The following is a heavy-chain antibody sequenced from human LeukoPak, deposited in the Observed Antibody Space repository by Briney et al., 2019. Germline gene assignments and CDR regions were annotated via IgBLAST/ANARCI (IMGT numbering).Heavy chain of an antibody. V-gene: IGHV1-18*01. CDR1: GYTFTSYG. J-gene: IGHJ6*03. D-gene: IGHD6-13*01. CDR2: ISAYNGNT. Sequence: ASVKVSCEASGYTFTSYGISWVRQAPGQGLEWMGWISAYNGNTNYAQKFQGRVTMTRDTSISTAYMELSRLRSDDTAVYYCARVTRSLIAAASYMDVWGKGTTVTVSS. CDR3: ARVTRSLIAAASYMDV.